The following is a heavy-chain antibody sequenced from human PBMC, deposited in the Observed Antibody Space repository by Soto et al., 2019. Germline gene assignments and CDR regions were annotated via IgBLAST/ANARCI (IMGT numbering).Heavy chain of an antibody. CDR3: ATQTISYTWGV. V-gene: IGHV4-4*02. CDR1: GAPITTTKW. J-gene: IGHJ6*02. Sequence: QVQLQESGPGLVKPSETLSLTCTVSGAPITTTKWWAWVRLPPGKGLEWIGELSRGDERSSNPSLEGRFTMSLDKSHNHFSRKLTSLPAADTAIYYCATQTISYTWGVWGRGTSVTVSS. D-gene: IGHD3-16*01. CDR2: LSRGDER.